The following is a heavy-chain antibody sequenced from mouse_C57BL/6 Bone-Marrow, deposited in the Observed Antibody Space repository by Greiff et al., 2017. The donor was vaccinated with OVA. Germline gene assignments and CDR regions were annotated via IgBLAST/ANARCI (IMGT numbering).Heavy chain of an antibody. CDR3: ARRPYCLDY. Sequence: QVQLQQPGAELVKPGASVKMSCKASGYTFTSYWITWVKQRPGKGLEWIGDIYPGSGSTNYNEKFKSKATLTVDTSSSTAYMQRSSLTSEDSAVYCCARRPYCLDYWGQGTTLTVSS. CDR1: GYTFTSYW. CDR2: IYPGSGST. J-gene: IGHJ2*01. V-gene: IGHV1-55*01.